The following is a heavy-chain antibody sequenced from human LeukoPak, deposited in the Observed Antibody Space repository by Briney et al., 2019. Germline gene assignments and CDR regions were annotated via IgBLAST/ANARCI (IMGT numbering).Heavy chain of an antibody. CDR2: IYYSGST. CDR1: GGSLTNYY. D-gene: IGHD1-26*01. CDR3: ARPTPFSGTGAFDI. J-gene: IGHJ3*02. V-gene: IGHV4-59*08. Sequence: PSETLSLTCTVSGGSLTNYYWSWIRQPPGKGLEWIGYIYYSGSTNYNPSLKSRVTISVDTSKNQFSLKLSSVTAADTAVYYCARPTPFSGTGAFDIWGQGTMVTVSS.